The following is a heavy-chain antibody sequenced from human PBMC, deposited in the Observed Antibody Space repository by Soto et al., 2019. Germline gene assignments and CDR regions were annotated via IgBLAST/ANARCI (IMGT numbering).Heavy chain of an antibody. J-gene: IGHJ4*02. CDR2: VSGDETSR. V-gene: IGHV3-30*04. Sequence: PGGSLRLSCAASGLIFSTHNMHWVRHAPGKGLEWVAEVSGDETSRYYTDSVRGRFTISRDNSKNTLFLQMNTLRDEDTAVYYCAGEPHYDTVDGYYRMIHYWGLGAVVTSSS. D-gene: IGHD1-26*01. CDR3: AGEPHYDTVDGYYRMIHY. CDR1: GLIFSTHN.